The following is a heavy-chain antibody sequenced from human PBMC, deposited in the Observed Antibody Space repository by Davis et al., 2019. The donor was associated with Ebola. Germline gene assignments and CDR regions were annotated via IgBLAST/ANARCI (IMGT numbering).Heavy chain of an antibody. D-gene: IGHD6-19*01. CDR2: IIPIFGTA. J-gene: IGHJ4*02. CDR3: ARDTGSGWYGGIDY. Sequence: AASVKVSSKASGGTFSSYAISWVRQAPGQGLEWMGGIIPIFGTANYAQKFQGRVTITADKSTSTAYMELSSLRSEDTAVYYCARDTGSGWYGGIDYWGQGTLVTVSS. V-gene: IGHV1-69*06. CDR1: GGTFSSYA.